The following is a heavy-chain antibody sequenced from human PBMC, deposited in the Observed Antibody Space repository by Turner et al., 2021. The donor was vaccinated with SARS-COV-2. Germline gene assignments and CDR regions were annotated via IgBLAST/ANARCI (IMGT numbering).Heavy chain of an antibody. Sequence: QVQLQESGPGLVKPSETLSLTCTVPGGSISSSSYYWGWIRQPPGKGLEWIGSIYYSGSTYYNPSRKSRVTISVDTSKNQFSLKLSSVTAADTAVYYCARLVRRAEYYFDYWGQGTLVTVSS. CDR1: GGSISSSSYY. CDR3: ARLVRRAEYYFDY. D-gene: IGHD3-10*01. CDR2: IYYSGST. J-gene: IGHJ4*02. V-gene: IGHV4-39*01.